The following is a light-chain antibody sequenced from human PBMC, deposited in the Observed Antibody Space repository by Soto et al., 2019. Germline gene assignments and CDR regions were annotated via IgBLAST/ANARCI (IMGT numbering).Light chain of an antibody. J-gene: IGLJ1*01. CDR1: SSDVGGYDY. Sequence: QSALTQPPSASGSPGQSVTISCTGTSSDVGGYDYVSWYQQHPGKAPKLIIYEVTKRPSGVPDRFSGSKSGNTASLIVSWIQAEDEADYYCVSSAANTRDVFGTGTKLTVL. CDR2: EVT. CDR3: VSSAANTRDV. V-gene: IGLV2-8*01.